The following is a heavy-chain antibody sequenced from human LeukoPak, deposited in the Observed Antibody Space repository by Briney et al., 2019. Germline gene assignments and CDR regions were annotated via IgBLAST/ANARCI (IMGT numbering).Heavy chain of an antibody. V-gene: IGHV3-73*01. Sequence: GGSLRLSCAASGFTFSGSAMHWVRQASGKGLEWVGRIRSKANSYATAYAASVKGRFTISRDDSKNTAYLQMNSLKTEDTAVYYCTRRGSIAVAGMGDYWGQGTLITVSS. CDR3: TRRGSIAVAGMGDY. CDR2: IRSKANSYAT. J-gene: IGHJ4*02. CDR1: GFTFSGSA. D-gene: IGHD6-19*01.